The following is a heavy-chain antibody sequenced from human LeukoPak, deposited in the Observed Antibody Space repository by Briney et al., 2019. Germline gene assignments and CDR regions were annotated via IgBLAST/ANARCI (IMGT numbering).Heavy chain of an antibody. V-gene: IGHV4-59*08. D-gene: IGHD3-22*01. CDR1: GGSISSYY. CDR2: IYYSGST. J-gene: IGHJ5*02. Sequence: SETLSLTCTVSGGSISSYYWSWIRQPPGKGLEWVGYIYYSGSTKYNPSLKSRVTISVDTSKNQFSLKLSSVTAADTAVYYCARRSSDSNGYLAFDRWGQGTLVTVSS. CDR3: ARRSSDSNGYLAFDR.